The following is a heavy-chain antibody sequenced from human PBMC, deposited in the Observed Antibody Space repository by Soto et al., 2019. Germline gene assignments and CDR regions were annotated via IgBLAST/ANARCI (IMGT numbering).Heavy chain of an antibody. J-gene: IGHJ4*02. CDR3: AKAPAYYDPLTIDY. CDR2: ISGSGGGS. Sequence: GGSLRLSCAASGFTFSSNAMNWVRQAPGKGLEWVSGISGSGGGSYYADSVKGRFTISRDNSKNTLYLQMNSLRAEDTAIYYCAKAPAYYDPLTIDYWGQGTLVPVAS. CDR1: GFTFSSNA. D-gene: IGHD3-9*01. V-gene: IGHV3-23*01.